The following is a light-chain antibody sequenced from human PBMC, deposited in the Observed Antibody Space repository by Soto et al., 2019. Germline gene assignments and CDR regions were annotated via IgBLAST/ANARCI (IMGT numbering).Light chain of an antibody. Sequence: DIQMTQSPSSLSASVGDRVTITCRASQSISSYLNWYQQKPGKAPKLLIYAASSLQSGDPSRFSGSGSGTDFTLTISSLQPEDFATYYCQQSYSTPHFGPGTKVDIK. CDR3: QQSYSTPH. V-gene: IGKV1-39*01. CDR2: AAS. CDR1: QSISSY. J-gene: IGKJ3*01.